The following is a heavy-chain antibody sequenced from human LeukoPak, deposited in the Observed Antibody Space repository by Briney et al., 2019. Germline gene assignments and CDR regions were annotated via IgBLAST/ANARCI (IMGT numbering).Heavy chain of an antibody. Sequence: GGSLRLSCAASGFTFDDYAMHWVRQAPGKGLEWVSGISWNSGSIGYADSVKGRFTISRDNSKNSLYLQMNSLRTEDTALYYCAKPYYDFWSGYPIPDAFDIWGQGTMVTVSS. J-gene: IGHJ3*02. CDR2: ISWNSGSI. V-gene: IGHV3-9*01. CDR3: AKPYYDFWSGYPIPDAFDI. CDR1: GFTFDDYA. D-gene: IGHD3-3*01.